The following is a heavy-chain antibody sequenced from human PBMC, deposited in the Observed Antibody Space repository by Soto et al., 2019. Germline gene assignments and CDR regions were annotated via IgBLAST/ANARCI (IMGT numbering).Heavy chain of an antibody. J-gene: IGHJ6*03. Sequence: ASVKVSCKASGYTFTSYYMHWVRQAPGQGLEWMGIINPSGGSTSYAQKFQGRVTMTRDTSTSTVYMELSSLRSEDTAVYYCARDEYSSSSLGGVYYYYMDVWGKGTTVTVSS. CDR3: ARDEYSSSSLGGVYYYYMDV. V-gene: IGHV1-46*03. CDR2: INPSGGST. CDR1: GYTFTSYY. D-gene: IGHD6-6*01.